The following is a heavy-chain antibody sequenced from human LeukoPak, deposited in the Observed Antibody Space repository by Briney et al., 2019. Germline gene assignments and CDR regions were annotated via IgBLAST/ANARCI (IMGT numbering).Heavy chain of an antibody. CDR3: ARGSGYSH. J-gene: IGHJ4*02. CDR1: GFTFSSYA. CDR2: ISYDGSNK. V-gene: IGHV3-30*04. D-gene: IGHD3-3*01. Sequence: GGSLRLSCAASGFTFSSYAMHWVRQAPGKGLEWVAVISYDGSNKYYADSVKGRFTISRDNSENTVYLQMNSVRAEDTAVYYCARGSGYSHWGQGTLVTVSS.